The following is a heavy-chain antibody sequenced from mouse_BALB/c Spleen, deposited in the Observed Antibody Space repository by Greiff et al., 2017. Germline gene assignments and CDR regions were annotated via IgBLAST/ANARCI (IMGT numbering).Heavy chain of an antibody. V-gene: IGHV1-14*01. CDR1: GYTFTCYV. CDR2: INPYNDGT. D-gene: IGHD1-1*01. CDR3: AIVDYYGSSYAFAY. Sequence: VQLQQSGPELVKPGASVKMSCKASGYTFTCYVMHWVKQKPGQGLEWIGYINPYNDGTKYNEKFKGKATLTSDKSSSTAYMELSSLTSEDSAVYYCAIVDYYGSSYAFAYWGQGTLVTVSA. J-gene: IGHJ3*01.